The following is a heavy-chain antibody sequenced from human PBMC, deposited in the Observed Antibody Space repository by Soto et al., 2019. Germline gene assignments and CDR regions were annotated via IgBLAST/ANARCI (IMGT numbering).Heavy chain of an antibody. D-gene: IGHD3-10*01. CDR3: ARDTRAGRLSWFDP. V-gene: IGHV3-33*01. Sequence: GGSLRLSCAASGFTFSSYGMHWVRQAPGKGLEWVAVIWYDGSNKYYADSVKGRFTISRDNSKNTLYLQMNSLRAEDTAVYYCARDTRAGRLSWFDPWGQGTLVTVSS. CDR2: IWYDGSNK. CDR1: GFTFSSYG. J-gene: IGHJ5*02.